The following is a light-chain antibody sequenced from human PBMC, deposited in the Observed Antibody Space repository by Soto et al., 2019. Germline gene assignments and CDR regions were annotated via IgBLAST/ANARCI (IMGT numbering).Light chain of an antibody. CDR3: QQYNSYPIT. J-gene: IGKJ5*01. Sequence: DTQMTQSPSTLSASVGDRVTITCRASQSISRWLAWSQQKPGKAPNLLIYGASSLESGVPSRFSGSGSGTEFTLTISSLQPDDFATYYCQQYNSYPITFGQGTRLEIK. CDR1: QSISRW. CDR2: GAS. V-gene: IGKV1-5*01.